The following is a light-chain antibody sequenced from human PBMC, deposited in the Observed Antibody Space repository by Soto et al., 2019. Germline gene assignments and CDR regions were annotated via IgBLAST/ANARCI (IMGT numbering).Light chain of an antibody. CDR2: DAS. CDR3: QHYGGMWT. V-gene: IGKV1-5*01. CDR1: QSISNR. Sequence: IQITQSPSTLSASVVDRVTITGRASQSISNRLAWYQQKPGKAPKVLIYDASSLESGVPSRFSGSGSGTEFILTISSLQPDDFASYCCQHYGGMWTFGQGTKVDIK. J-gene: IGKJ1*01.